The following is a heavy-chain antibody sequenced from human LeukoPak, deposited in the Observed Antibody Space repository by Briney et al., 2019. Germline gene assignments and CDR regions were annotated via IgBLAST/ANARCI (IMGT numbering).Heavy chain of an antibody. CDR1: GFTFSSYS. J-gene: IGHJ6*02. Sequence: GSLRLSCAASGFTFSSYSMNWVRQAPGKGLEWVSYISSSSSTIYYADSVKGRFTISRDNAKNSLYLQMNSLRDEDTAEYYCAREAPIPSYYYGMDVWGQGTTVTVSS. V-gene: IGHV3-48*02. CDR3: AREAPIPSYYYGMDV. CDR2: ISSSSSTI.